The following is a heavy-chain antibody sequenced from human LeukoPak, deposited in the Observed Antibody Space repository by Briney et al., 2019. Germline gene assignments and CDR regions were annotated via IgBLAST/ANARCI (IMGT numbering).Heavy chain of an antibody. D-gene: IGHD3-22*01. Sequence: PGGSLRLSCAASGFTFSSYAMSWVRQAPGKGLEWVSATSGSGGSTYYADSVKGRFTISRDNSKNTLYLQMNSLRAEDTAVYYCAKDEPNYYDSSGYYWWGAFDIWGQGTMVTVSS. V-gene: IGHV3-23*01. J-gene: IGHJ3*02. CDR1: GFTFSSYA. CDR2: TSGSGGST. CDR3: AKDEPNYYDSSGYYWWGAFDI.